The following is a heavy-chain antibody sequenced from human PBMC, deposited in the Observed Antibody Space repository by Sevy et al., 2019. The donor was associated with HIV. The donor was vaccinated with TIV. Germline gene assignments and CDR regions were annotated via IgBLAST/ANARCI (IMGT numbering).Heavy chain of an antibody. V-gene: IGHV3-33*01. CDR1: GFTFSSYG. CDR2: IWYDGSNK. D-gene: IGHD3-3*01. CDR3: ARDDYYDFWSGYYIPYYYYGMDV. Sequence: GGSLRLSCAASGFTFSSYGMHWVRQAPGKRLEWVAVIWYDGSNKYYADSVKGRFTISRDNSKNTLYLQMNSLRAEDTAVYYCARDDYYDFWSGYYIPYYYYGMDVWGQGTTVTVSS. J-gene: IGHJ6*02.